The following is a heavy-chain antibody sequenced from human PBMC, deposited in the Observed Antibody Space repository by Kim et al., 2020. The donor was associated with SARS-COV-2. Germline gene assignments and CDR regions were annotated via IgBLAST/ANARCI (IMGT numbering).Heavy chain of an antibody. CDR1: GYTFTSYD. D-gene: IGHD6-13*01. Sequence: ASVKVSCKASGYTFTSYDINWVRQATGQGLEWMGWMNPNSGNTGYAQKFQGRVTMTRNTSISTAYMELSSLRSEDTAVYYCARFQYSSSWYVGGLGYYYYYMDVWGKGTTVTVSS. CDR3: ARFQYSSSWYVGGLGYYYYYMDV. J-gene: IGHJ6*03. CDR2: MNPNSGNT. V-gene: IGHV1-8*01.